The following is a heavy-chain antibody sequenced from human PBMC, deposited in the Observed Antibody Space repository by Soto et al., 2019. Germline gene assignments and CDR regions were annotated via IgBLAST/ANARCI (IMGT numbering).Heavy chain of an antibody. D-gene: IGHD4-17*01. J-gene: IGHJ4*02. CDR2: IYYRGST. CDR1: DGSISSSSYY. Sequence: SETLSLTCTVSDGSISSSSYYWGWVRQPPGKGLEWIGSIYYRGSTYYTPSLKSRVTVSGDASKNQFSLKLSSVTAADTAVYYCATTVTTILYFDYWGQGILVTVSS. V-gene: IGHV4-39*01. CDR3: ATTVTTILYFDY.